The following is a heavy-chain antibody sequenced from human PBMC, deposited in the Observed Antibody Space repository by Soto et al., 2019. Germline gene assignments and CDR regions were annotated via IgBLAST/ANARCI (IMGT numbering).Heavy chain of an antibody. CDR2: ISGIGGST. CDR1: GFTFTDYA. Sequence: PGGSLRLSCAASGFTFTDYALSWVRQAPGKGLEWVATISGIGGSTYLADSVKGRLSISRDNSKNTVSLLMNSLRAEDTAVYLCARGSSGYISTWYYFDYWGRGTVVTVTS. CDR3: ARGSSGYISTWYYFDY. J-gene: IGHJ4*02. V-gene: IGHV3-23*01. D-gene: IGHD6-13*01.